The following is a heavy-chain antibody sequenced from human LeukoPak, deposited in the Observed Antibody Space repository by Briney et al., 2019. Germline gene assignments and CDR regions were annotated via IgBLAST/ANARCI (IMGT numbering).Heavy chain of an antibody. CDR3: ARVATMVRGVTRYYYGMDV. CDR1: GGSVSSGSYY. V-gene: IGHV4-61*01. D-gene: IGHD3-10*01. J-gene: IGHJ6*04. Sequence: PSETLSLTCTVSGGSVSSGSYYWSWIRQPPGTGLEWIGYIYYSGSTNNNPSLKSRVTISVDTSKNQFSLKLSSVTAADTAVYYCARVATMVRGVTRYYYGMDVWGKGTTVTVSS. CDR2: IYYSGST.